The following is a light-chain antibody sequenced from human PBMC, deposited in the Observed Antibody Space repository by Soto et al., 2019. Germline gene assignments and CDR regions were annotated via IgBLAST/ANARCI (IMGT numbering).Light chain of an antibody. CDR3: QQSYSTPWT. J-gene: IGKJ1*01. CDR1: QGIRSY. V-gene: IGKV1-9*01. Sequence: DIQLTQSPSFLSASVGDRVTITCRASQGIRSYLAWYQQRPGKAPELLIYGASTLRPGGASRFSGSGSGTEFTLTISSLQPEDFATYYCQQSYSTPWTFGQGTKVEIK. CDR2: GAS.